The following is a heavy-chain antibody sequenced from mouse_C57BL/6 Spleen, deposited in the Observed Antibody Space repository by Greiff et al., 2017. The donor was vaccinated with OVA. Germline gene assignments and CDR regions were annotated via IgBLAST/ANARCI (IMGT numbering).Heavy chain of an antibody. J-gene: IGHJ4*01. CDR3: ARSGNYAMDY. Sequence: VQLQQPGAELVKPGASVKLSCKASGYTFTSYWMPWVKQRPGQGLEWIGMIHPNSGSTNYNEKFKSKATLTVDKSSSTAYMQLSSLTYEDSAVYYCARSGNYAMDYWGQGTSVTVSS. D-gene: IGHD1-1*01. V-gene: IGHV1-64*01. CDR1: GYTFTSYW. CDR2: IHPNSGST.